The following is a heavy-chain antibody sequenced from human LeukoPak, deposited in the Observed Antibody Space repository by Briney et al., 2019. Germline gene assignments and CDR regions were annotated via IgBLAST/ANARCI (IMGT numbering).Heavy chain of an antibody. D-gene: IGHD3-22*01. Sequence: GGSLRLSCAASGFTVSSNYMSWVRQAPGKGLEWVSVIYSGGSTYYADSVKGRFTISRDNSKSTLYLQMNSLRAEDTAVYYCATSNYYDSSGLDYWGQGTLVTVSS. CDR1: GFTVSSNY. CDR2: IYSGGST. CDR3: ATSNYYDSSGLDY. J-gene: IGHJ4*02. V-gene: IGHV3-53*01.